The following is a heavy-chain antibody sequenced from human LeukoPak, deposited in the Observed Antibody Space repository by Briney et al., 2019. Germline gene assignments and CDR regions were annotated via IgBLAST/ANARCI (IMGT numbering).Heavy chain of an antibody. J-gene: IGHJ4*02. V-gene: IGHV4-59*12. Sequence: PSETLSLTCTVSGGSISSYYWSWIRQPPGKGLEWIGYIYYSGSTNYNPSLKSRVTISVDTSKNQFSLKLSSVTAADTAVYYCARVDYYGSGSYYNSVPYFDYWGQGTLVTVSS. CDR1: GGSISSYY. CDR2: IYYSGST. D-gene: IGHD3-10*01. CDR3: ARVDYYGSGSYYNSVPYFDY.